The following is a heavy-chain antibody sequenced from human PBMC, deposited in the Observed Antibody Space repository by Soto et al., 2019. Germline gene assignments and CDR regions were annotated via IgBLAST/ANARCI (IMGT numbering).Heavy chain of an antibody. CDR3: AKDMGGTPGV. J-gene: IGHJ6*02. CDR2: ISSSSSYI. D-gene: IGHD3-16*01. Sequence: GGSLRLSCAASGFTFSSYSMNWVRQAPGKGLEWVSSISSSSSYIYYADSVKGRFTISRGNSKNTLYLQMNSLRAEDTAVYYCAKDMGGTPGVWGQGTTVTVYS. CDR1: GFTFSSYS. V-gene: IGHV3-21*04.